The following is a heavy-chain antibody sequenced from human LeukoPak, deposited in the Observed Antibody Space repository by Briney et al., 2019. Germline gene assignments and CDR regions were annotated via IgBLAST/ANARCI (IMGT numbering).Heavy chain of an antibody. CDR2: ISSSGSTI. CDR1: GFTFINYV. D-gene: IGHD3-3*01. Sequence: GGSLRLSCAASGFTFINYVMTWIRQAPGKGLEWVSYISSSGSTIYYADSVKGRFTISRDNAKNTLYLQMNSLRAEDTAVYYCAKDHYDFWSGYYKYYFDYWGQGTLVTVSS. V-gene: IGHV3-11*01. J-gene: IGHJ4*02. CDR3: AKDHYDFWSGYYKYYFDY.